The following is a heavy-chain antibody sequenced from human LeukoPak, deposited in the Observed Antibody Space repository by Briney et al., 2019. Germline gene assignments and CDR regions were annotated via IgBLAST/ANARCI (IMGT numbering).Heavy chain of an antibody. CDR1: GGSFSGYY. CDR2: INHSGST. CDR3: ARGRVPATNLPFDP. J-gene: IGHJ5*02. D-gene: IGHD2-2*01. Sequence: PSETLSLTCAVYGGSFSGYYWSWIRQPPGKGLEWIGEINHSGSTNYNPSLKSRVTISVDTSKNQFSLKLSSVTAADTAIYYCARGRVPATNLPFDPWGQGTLVTVSS. V-gene: IGHV4-34*01.